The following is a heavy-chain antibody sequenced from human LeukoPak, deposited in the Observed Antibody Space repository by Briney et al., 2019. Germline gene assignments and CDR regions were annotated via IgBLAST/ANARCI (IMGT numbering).Heavy chain of an antibody. J-gene: IGHJ6*03. V-gene: IGHV1-24*01. Sequence: WASVKVSCKVSGYTLTELSMHWVRQAPGKGLEWMGGFDPEDGETIYAQKFQGRVTMTEDTSTDTAYMELSSLRSEDTAVYYCATNSIGVVPAAGKNYYYMDVWGKGTTVTVSS. CDR3: ATNSIGVVPAAGKNYYYMDV. CDR1: GYTLTELS. CDR2: FDPEDGET. D-gene: IGHD2-2*01.